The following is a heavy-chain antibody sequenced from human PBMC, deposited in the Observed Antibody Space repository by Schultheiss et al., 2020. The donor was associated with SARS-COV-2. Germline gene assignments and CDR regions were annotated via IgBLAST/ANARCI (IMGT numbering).Heavy chain of an antibody. V-gene: IGHV3-23*01. CDR3: ARDLYDYIWGSYRYTSPFDY. D-gene: IGHD3-16*02. Sequence: GGSLRLSCAASGFTFSSYAMSWVRQAPGKGLEWVSAISGSGGSTYYADSVKGRFTISRDNSKNTLYLQMNSLRAEDTAVYYCARDLYDYIWGSYRYTSPFDYWGQGTLVTVSS. J-gene: IGHJ4*02. CDR2: ISGSGGST. CDR1: GFTFSSYA.